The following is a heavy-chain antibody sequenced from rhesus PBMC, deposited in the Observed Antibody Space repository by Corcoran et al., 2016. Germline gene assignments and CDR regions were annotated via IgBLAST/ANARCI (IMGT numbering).Heavy chain of an antibody. D-gene: IGHD6-25*01. V-gene: IGHV4-160*01. J-gene: IGHJ4*01. CDR1: GYSFSRSC. CDR3: ARVGAAAGRYFDY. CDR2: NYGTTGST. Sequence: QVQLQESGPGLVKPSETLSLTCSVSGYSFSRSCWGWIRQPPGTGLEWIGNNYGTTGSTEYNPSLKRRATISRDTSKNQFSLRLTSVTAADTAVYYCARVGAAAGRYFDYWGQGVLVTVSS.